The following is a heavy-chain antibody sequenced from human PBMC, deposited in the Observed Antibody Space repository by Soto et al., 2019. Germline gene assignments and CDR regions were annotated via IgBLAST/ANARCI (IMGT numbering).Heavy chain of an antibody. J-gene: IGHJ6*02. CDR3: ARGITGAMDV. Sequence: GGSLRLSCAASGFTFRRHWMHWVRQAPDKGLVWVSQINHDGRITTYADSVNGRFTFSRDNAKNTLYLQMNSLRVEDTAVYYCARGITGAMDVWGRGTTVTVSS. D-gene: IGHD1-20*01. V-gene: IGHV3-74*01. CDR1: GFTFRRHW. CDR2: INHDGRIT.